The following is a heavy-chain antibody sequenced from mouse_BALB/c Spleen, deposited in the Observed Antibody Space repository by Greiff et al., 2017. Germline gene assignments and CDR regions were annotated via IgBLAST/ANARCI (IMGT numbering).Heavy chain of an antibody. V-gene: IGHV1-14*01. CDR2: INPYNDGT. J-gene: IGHJ2*01. CDR1: GYTFTSYV. Sequence: VQLQQSGPELVKPGASVKMSCKASGYTFTSYVMHWVKQKPGQGLEWIGYINPYNDGTKYNEKFKGKATLTSDKSSSTAYMELSSLTSEDSAVYYCARVYYRYDDEADYFDYWGQGTTLAVSS. CDR3: ARVYYRYDDEADYFDY. D-gene: IGHD2-14*01.